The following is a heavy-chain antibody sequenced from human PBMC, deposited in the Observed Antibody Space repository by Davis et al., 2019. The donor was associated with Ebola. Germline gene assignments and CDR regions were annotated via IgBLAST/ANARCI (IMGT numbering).Heavy chain of an antibody. CDR2: ISAYNGNT. Sequence: ASVKVSCKPSGYSFTSYGIGWVRQAPGQGLEWMGWISAYNGNTNYAQNVQGRVTMTTDTSTSTAYMEVGSLRSDDTAVYYCARAQFPTTSDHWGQGTLVTVSS. D-gene: IGHD1-1*01. CDR3: ARAQFPTTSDH. CDR1: GYSFTSYG. V-gene: IGHV1-18*04. J-gene: IGHJ4*02.